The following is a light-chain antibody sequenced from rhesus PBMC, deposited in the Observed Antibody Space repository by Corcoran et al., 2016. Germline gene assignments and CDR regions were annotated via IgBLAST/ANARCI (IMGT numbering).Light chain of an antibody. Sequence: DIQMSQSPSSLSASVGDRVTITCRASQGISSYLNWYQQKPGKAPKLLIYKASSLQSGVPSRFSGSGSGTDFTLTISSLQPEDFATYYCQQYNSAPWTFGQGTKVEIK. J-gene: IGKJ1*01. CDR1: QGISSY. CDR2: KAS. V-gene: IGKV1-21*01. CDR3: QQYNSAPWT.